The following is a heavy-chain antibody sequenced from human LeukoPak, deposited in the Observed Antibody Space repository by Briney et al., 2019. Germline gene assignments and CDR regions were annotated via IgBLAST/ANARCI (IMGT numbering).Heavy chain of an antibody. CDR1: GFTFSSYA. V-gene: IGHV3-23*01. Sequence: GGSLRLSCAASGFTFSSYAMSWVRQAPGKGLEWASAISGSGGSTYYADSVKGRFTISRDNSKNTLYLQMNSLRAEDTAVYYCAKSRRYSSGWYSLEVDYWGQGTLVTVSS. CDR2: ISGSGGST. D-gene: IGHD6-19*01. J-gene: IGHJ4*02. CDR3: AKSRRYSSGWYSLEVDY.